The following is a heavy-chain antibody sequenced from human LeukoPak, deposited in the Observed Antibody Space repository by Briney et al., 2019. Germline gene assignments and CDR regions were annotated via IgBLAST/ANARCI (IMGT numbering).Heavy chain of an antibody. CDR2: ISYDGSDK. J-gene: IGHJ4*02. CDR1: GFTFSSYA. V-gene: IGHV3-30-3*01. CDR3: ARDFRPSGSGSYRTDY. Sequence: GGSLRLSCAASGFTFSSYAMHWVRQAPGKGLEWVAVISYDGSDKYYADSVKGRFTISRDNSKNTLYLQMNSLRAEDTAVYYCARDFRPSGSGSYRTDYWGQGTLVTVSS. D-gene: IGHD3-10*01.